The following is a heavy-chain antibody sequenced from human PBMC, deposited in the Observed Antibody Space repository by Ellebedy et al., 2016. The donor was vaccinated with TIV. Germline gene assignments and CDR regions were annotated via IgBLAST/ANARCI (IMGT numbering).Heavy chain of an antibody. Sequence: PSETLSLTCTVSGGSISRSSYYWGWIRRPPGKGLEWIGNIYYSGNTDYNPSLKSRVTISVDTSKNQFSLKLRSVTAADTAVYYCARNPPTYNWVDSWGQGTLVTVSS. CDR2: IYYSGNT. CDR3: ARNPPTYNWVDS. CDR1: GGSISRSSYY. V-gene: IGHV4-39*01. J-gene: IGHJ5*01.